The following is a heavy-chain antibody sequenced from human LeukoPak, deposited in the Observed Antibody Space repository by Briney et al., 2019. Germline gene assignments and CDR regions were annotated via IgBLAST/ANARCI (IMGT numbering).Heavy chain of an antibody. CDR1: GFTFRSYG. V-gene: IGHV3-30-3*01. CDR2: IPYDGSKK. Sequence: PGRSLRLSCAASGFTFRSYGIHWVRQAPGKGLEWVAAIPYDGSKKYYADSVKGRFTISRDNSKNTLCVQMNSLRVEDTAVYYCARDLSGWYTFDYWGQGTLVTVSS. D-gene: IGHD6-19*01. CDR3: ARDLSGWYTFDY. J-gene: IGHJ4*02.